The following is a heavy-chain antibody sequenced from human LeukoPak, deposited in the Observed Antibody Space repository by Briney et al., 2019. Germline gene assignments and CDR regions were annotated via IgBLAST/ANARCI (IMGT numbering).Heavy chain of an antibody. D-gene: IGHD2-8*01. CDR2: ISSSSSYI. V-gene: IGHV3-21*01. J-gene: IGHJ5*02. CDR1: GFTFSSYS. Sequence: GGSLRLSCAASGFTFSSYSMNWVRQAPGKGLEWVSSISSSSSYIYYADSVKGRFTISRDNAKNSLYLQMNSLRAEDTAVYYCARHPPGPYCTNGVCFDFWFDPWGQGTLVTVSS. CDR3: ARHPPGPYCTNGVCFDFWFDP.